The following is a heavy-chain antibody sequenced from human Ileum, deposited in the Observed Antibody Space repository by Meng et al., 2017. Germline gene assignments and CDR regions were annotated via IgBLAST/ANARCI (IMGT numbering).Heavy chain of an antibody. CDR3: ARDLSSEWELLN. V-gene: IGHV3-74*01. J-gene: IGHJ4*02. CDR2: IKGEGSRT. CDR1: GFSFSSSW. D-gene: IGHD1-26*01. Sequence: EVQLVESGGGLVQPGGSLRLSCVASGFSFSSSWMHWVRQAPGKGLVWVSRIKGEGSRTSYADFVGGRFTISRDNAKNTLFLQINSLRAEDTAVYYCARDLSSEWELLNWGQGTLVTVSS.